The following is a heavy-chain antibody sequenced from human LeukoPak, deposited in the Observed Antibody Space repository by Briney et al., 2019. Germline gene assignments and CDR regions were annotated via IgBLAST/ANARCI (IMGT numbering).Heavy chain of an antibody. V-gene: IGHV3-9*01. CDR1: GFTFDDYA. D-gene: IGHD3-22*01. Sequence: GGSLRLSCAASGFTFDDYAMDWVRQAPGKGLEWVSGISWNSGSIGYADSVKGRFTISRDNAKNSLYLQMNSLRAEDTALYYCAKAPWDYYDSSGYYMGGVYFDYWGQGTLVTVSS. CDR3: AKAPWDYYDSSGYYMGGVYFDY. J-gene: IGHJ4*02. CDR2: ISWNSGSI.